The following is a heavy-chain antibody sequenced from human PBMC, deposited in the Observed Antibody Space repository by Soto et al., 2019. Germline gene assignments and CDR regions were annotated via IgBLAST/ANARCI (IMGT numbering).Heavy chain of an antibody. D-gene: IGHD4-17*01. CDR3: AYDYGDSAGLGD. V-gene: IGHV1-2*02. CDR1: GYTFTGYY. CDR2: INPNSGGT. Sequence: GASVKVSCKASGYTFTGYYMHWVRQAPGQGLEWMGWINPNSGGTNYAQKFQGRVTITRDTSTSTAYMELSRLRSDDTAVYYCAYDYGDSAGLGDWGQGTLVTVSS. J-gene: IGHJ4*02.